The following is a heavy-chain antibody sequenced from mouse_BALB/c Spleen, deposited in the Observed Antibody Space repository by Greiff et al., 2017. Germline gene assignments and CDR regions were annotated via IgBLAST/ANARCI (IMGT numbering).Heavy chain of an antibody. V-gene: IGHV5-17*02. J-gene: IGHJ2*01. CDR3: ARSDYRYFDY. CDR2: ISSGSSTI. D-gene: IGHD2-14*01. CDR1: GFTFSSFG. Sequence: EVQLVESGGGLVQPGGSRKLSCAASGFTFSSFGMHWVRQAPEKGLEWVAYISSGSSTIYYADTVKGRFTISRDNPKNTLFLQMTSLRSEDTAMYYCARSDYRYFDYWGQGTTLTVSS.